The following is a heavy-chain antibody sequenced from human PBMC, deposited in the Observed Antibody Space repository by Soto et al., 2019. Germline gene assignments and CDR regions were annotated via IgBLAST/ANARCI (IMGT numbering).Heavy chain of an antibody. CDR2: ISGSGGST. D-gene: IGHD6-13*01. CDR1: GFTFSSYA. V-gene: IGHV3-23*01. CDR3: AKTPGIAAAGTSTWFDP. J-gene: IGHJ5*02. Sequence: EVQLLESGGGLVQPGGSLRLSCAASGFTFSSYAMSWVRQAPGKGLEWVSAISGSGGSTYYADSVKGRFTISRDNSKNTLYLQMNSLRAEDTAVYYCAKTPGIAAAGTSTWFDPWGQGTLVTVSS.